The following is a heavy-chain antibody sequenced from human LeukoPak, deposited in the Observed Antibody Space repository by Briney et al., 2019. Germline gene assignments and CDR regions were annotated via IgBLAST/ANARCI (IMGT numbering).Heavy chain of an antibody. D-gene: IGHD3-22*01. Sequence: PGGSLRLSCAASGFTFSSYAMSWVRQAPGKGLEWVSAISGSGGSTYYADSVKGRFTISRDNSKNTLYLQMNSLRAEDTAVYYCVKYWDRHYDSSGFDYWGQGTLVTVSS. V-gene: IGHV3-23*01. CDR1: GFTFSSYA. CDR2: ISGSGGST. CDR3: VKYWDRHYDSSGFDY. J-gene: IGHJ4*02.